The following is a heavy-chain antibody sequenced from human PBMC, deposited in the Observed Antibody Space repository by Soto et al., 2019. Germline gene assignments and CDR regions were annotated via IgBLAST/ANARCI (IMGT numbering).Heavy chain of an antibody. CDR1: GFTFSSYA. D-gene: IGHD3-3*01. V-gene: IGHV3-23*01. CDR3: AKDVGPIFGVVTTDNWFAP. Sequence: EVQLLESGGGSVQPGGSLRLSCAASGFTFSSYAMSWVRQAPGKGLEWVSAISGSGVYTYYADSVKGRFTISRDNSKNTLYLHMNSLTAEDTAVYYCAKDVGPIFGVVTTDNWFAPWGQGTQVTVSS. J-gene: IGHJ5*02. CDR2: ISGSGVYT.